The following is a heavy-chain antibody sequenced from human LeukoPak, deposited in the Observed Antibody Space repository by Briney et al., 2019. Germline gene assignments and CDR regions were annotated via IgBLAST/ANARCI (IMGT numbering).Heavy chain of an antibody. CDR3: AKQFLGAN. V-gene: IGHV3-23*01. D-gene: IGHD4/OR15-4a*01. Sequence: GGSLRLSCAASGFIFSSLAMTWVRQAPGKGLEWVSTINAVDANTYYADSVKGRFTVSRDNSRNTLYLQMNILRAEDTAVYYCAKQFLGANWGQGTLVIVSS. J-gene: IGHJ4*02. CDR1: GFIFSSLA. CDR2: INAVDANT.